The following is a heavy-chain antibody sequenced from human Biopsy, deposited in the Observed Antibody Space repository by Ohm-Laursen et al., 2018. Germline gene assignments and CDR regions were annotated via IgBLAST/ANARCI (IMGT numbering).Heavy chain of an antibody. CDR2: ISGSRGGT. CDR3: AKSGYSSEYDSSGEFDS. V-gene: IGHV3-23*01. Sequence: LSLTCAASGFTFRLYAMSWVRQAPGKGLEWVSAISGSRGGTYYAESVKGRFTVSGGNSQNSLFLQMNSLRADDTAVYYCAKSGYSSEYDSSGEFDSWGQGTLVSVSS. D-gene: IGHD3-22*01. J-gene: IGHJ4*02. CDR1: GFTFRLYA.